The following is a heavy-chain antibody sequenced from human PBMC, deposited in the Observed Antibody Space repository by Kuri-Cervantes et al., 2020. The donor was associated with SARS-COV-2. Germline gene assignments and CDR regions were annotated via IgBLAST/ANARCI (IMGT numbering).Heavy chain of an antibody. CDR3: ARDPGGLDAFDI. CDR1: GYTFTGYY. Sequence: ASVKVSCKASGYTFTGYYMHWVRQAPEQGLEWMGRINPNSGGTNYAQKFQGRVTMTRDTSISTAYMELSRLRSDDTAVYYCARDPGGLDAFDIWGQGTMVTVSS. J-gene: IGHJ3*02. CDR2: INPNSGGT. V-gene: IGHV1-2*06. D-gene: IGHD4-23*01.